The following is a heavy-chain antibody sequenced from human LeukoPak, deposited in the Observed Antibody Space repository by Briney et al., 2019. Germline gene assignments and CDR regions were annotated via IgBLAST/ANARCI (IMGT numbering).Heavy chain of an antibody. D-gene: IGHD3-22*01. Sequence: SVKVSCKASRGTFSSYAISWVRRAPGQGLEWMGRIIPILGIANYAQKFQGRVTITADKSTSTAYMELSSLRSEDTAVYYCARDILDSYYDSSGLDYWGQGTLVTVSS. J-gene: IGHJ4*02. CDR3: ARDILDSYYDSSGLDY. V-gene: IGHV1-69*04. CDR2: IIPILGIA. CDR1: RGTFSSYA.